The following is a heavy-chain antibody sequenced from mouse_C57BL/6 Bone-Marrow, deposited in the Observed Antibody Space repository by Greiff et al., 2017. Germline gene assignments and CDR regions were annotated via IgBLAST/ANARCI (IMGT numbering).Heavy chain of an antibody. J-gene: IGHJ2*01. V-gene: IGHV1-55*01. CDR2: IYPGSGST. Sequence: QVQLQQPGAELVKPGASVKMSCKASGYTFTSYWITWVKQRPGQGLEWIGDIYPGSGSTNYNEKFKSKATLTVDTSSSTAYMQLSSLTSEDSAVYYCAIYDYDVKDFDYWGQGTTLTVSS. CDR1: GYTFTSYW. D-gene: IGHD2-4*01. CDR3: AIYDYDVKDFDY.